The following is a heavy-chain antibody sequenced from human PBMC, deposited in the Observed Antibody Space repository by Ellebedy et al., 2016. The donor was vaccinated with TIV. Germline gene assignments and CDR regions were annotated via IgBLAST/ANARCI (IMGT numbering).Heavy chain of an antibody. CDR2: MYYSGST. J-gene: IGHJ4*02. V-gene: IGHV4-59*01. CDR3: ARGEDKISPIDY. CDR1: GGSISTYY. Sequence: MPSETLSLTCTVSGGSISTYYWSWIRQPPGKGLEWIGYMYYSGSTNYNPSLKSRVTISVDTSKNQFSLKLSSVTAADTAVYYCARGEDKISPIDYWGQGTLVTVSS.